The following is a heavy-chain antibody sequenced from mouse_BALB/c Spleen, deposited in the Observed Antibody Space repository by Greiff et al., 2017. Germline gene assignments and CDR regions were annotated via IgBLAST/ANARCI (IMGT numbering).Heavy chain of an antibody. CDR3: ARDRAYYYGSSYWYFDV. V-gene: IGHV3-6*02. CDR1: GYSITSGYY. CDR2: ISYDGSN. D-gene: IGHD1-1*01. J-gene: IGHJ1*01. Sequence: EVKLQESGPGLVKPSQSLSLTCSVTGYSITSGYYWNWIRQFPGNKLEWMGYISYDGSNNYNPSLKNRISITRDTSKNQFFLKLNSVTTEDTATYYCARDRAYYYGSSYWYFDVWGAGTTVTVSS.